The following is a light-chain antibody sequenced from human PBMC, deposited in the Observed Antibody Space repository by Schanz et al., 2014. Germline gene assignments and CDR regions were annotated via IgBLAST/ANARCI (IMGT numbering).Light chain of an antibody. V-gene: IGLV2-8*01. Sequence: QSALTQPPSASGSPGQSVTISCTGTSSDVGGYNFVSWYQQHPGKAPQLMIHDVTKRPSGVPDRFSGSKSGNTASLTISGLQAEDEADYFCCSYAGAYVFGTGTKLTVL. CDR1: SSDVGGYNF. J-gene: IGLJ1*01. CDR2: DVT. CDR3: CSYAGAYV.